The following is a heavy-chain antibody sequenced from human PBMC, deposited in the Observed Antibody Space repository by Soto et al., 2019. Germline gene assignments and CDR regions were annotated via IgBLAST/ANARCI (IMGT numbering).Heavy chain of an antibody. J-gene: IGHJ3*02. V-gene: IGHV3-21*01. CDR1: GFTFSSYS. D-gene: IGHD3-3*01. Sequence: EVQLVESGGGLVKPGGSLRLSCAASGFTFSSYSMNWVRQAPGKGLEWVSSISSSSSYIYYADSVKGRFTIYRDNAKNPLSLQMNSLRAEDTAVYDCASYDFWRVSNPSGTNAFDIWGQGTMVTVSA. CDR2: ISSSSSYI. CDR3: ASYDFWRVSNPSGTNAFDI.